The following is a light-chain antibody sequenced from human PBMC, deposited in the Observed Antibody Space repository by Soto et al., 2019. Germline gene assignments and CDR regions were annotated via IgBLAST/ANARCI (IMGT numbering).Light chain of an antibody. CDR1: QSVSISY. CDR2: DTS. CDR3: QQYGSSPPCT. Sequence: EIVLTQSPGTLSLSPGERATLSCRASQSVSISYLAWYQQKPGQAPRLLIYDTSSRATGIPDRFSGSGSGTDFTLTISRLEPEDFAVYFCQQYGSSPPCTFGQGTKLEIK. V-gene: IGKV3-20*01. J-gene: IGKJ2*02.